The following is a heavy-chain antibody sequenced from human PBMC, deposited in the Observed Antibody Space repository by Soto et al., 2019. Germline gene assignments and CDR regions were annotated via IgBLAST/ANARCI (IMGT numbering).Heavy chain of an antibody. Sequence: ASVKVSCQDSGYTFTGWYLHWVGQAPGQGLEGMGWMNPDSGDTNYAQKFQDRVTMTSDTSISTAYLELRSLRSDDTAVYYCNTCSLCDAIAVGAIDHCGQGTLVTVYS. V-gene: IGHV1-2*02. J-gene: IGHJ4*02. CDR1: GYTFTGWY. D-gene: IGHD6-19*01. CDR2: MNPDSGDT. CDR3: NTCSLCDAIAVGAIDH.